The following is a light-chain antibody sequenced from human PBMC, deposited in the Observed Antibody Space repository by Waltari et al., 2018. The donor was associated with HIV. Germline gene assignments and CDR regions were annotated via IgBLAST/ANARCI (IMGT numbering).Light chain of an antibody. J-gene: IGKJ3*01. CDR3: QQYRNWPPGFT. V-gene: IGKV3-15*01. Sequence: EIVMTQSPATLSVSPGERVTLSCRASQSVSRNLAWYQHKPGHSPRLLIYGASTRATGVPARFSGSGSVTEFTLTISSVQSEDFAVYYCQQYRNWPPGFTFGPGTKVDN. CDR2: GAS. CDR1: QSVSRN.